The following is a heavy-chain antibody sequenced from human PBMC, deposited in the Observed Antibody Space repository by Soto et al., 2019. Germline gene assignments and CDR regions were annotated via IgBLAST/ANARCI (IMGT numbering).Heavy chain of an antibody. CDR2: ISHDGSIK. V-gene: IGHV3-30*18. CDR3: AKELAFGDFWRGLEY. CDR1: GFSFSSYA. Sequence: QVQLVESGGGVVQPGRSLRLSCAASGFSFSSYAMHWVRQAPGKGLEWVAVISHDGSIKKFPDFVEGRFLVFRDNSNNNLFLQMESLKPDDSAVYYCAKELAFGDFWRGLEYWGQGALVTVAS. J-gene: IGHJ4*02. D-gene: IGHD3-3*01.